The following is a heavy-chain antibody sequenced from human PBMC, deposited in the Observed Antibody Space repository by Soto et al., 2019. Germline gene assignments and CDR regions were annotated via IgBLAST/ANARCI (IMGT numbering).Heavy chain of an antibody. CDR1: GFTFSSQA. Sequence: QVQLVESGGGVVQPGRSLRLSCAASGFTFSSQAMDWVRRAPGKGLEGVALISYDGGSKYYADSVKGRFTISRDNSKDTEYLQMSSLRAEDTAVYYCGREKGCPIDSWGRGAVVTVAS. J-gene: IGHJ4*02. CDR3: GREKGCPIDS. CDR2: ISYDGGSK. V-gene: IGHV3-30-3*01.